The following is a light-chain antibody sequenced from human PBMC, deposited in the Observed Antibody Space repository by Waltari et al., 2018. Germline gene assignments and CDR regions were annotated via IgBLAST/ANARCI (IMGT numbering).Light chain of an antibody. V-gene: IGLV2-11*01. CDR3: YSYAGEYIWV. Sequence: QSALTQPPSVSGSPGQSVTISFTGTPSDVGAYTYVSWYQQHPGKAPKMMISDVSQRPSGVPDRFSGSKSANTASLTISGLQAEDEADYYCYSYAGEYIWVFGGGTKLTVL. CDR2: DVS. J-gene: IGLJ2*01. CDR1: PSDVGAYTY.